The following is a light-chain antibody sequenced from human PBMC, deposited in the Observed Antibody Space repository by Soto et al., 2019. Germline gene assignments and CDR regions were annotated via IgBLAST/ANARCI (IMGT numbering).Light chain of an antibody. CDR1: QSVSNNY. Sequence: EIVLTQSPGTLSLSPGERATLSCRASQSVSNNYLAWYQQKPGQAPRLLIYGASNRATGIPDRFSGSGPGTNFTITISRLEAEYVAVYYWQQYGSSGTFGQGTKVDIK. J-gene: IGKJ1*01. CDR2: GAS. CDR3: QQYGSSGT. V-gene: IGKV3-20*01.